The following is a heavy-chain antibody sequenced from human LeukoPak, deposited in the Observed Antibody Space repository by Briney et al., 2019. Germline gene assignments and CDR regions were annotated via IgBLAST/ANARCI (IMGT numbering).Heavy chain of an antibody. CDR1: GFTFSSYS. D-gene: IGHD6-13*01. J-gene: IGHJ4*02. CDR2: ISSSNVYI. V-gene: IGHV3-21*01. CDR3: ARGVVAAAGRYYFDY. Sequence: GGSPRLSCAASGFTFSSYSMNWVRQAPGKGLEWVSSISSSNVYIYYADSVKGRFTISRDNAKNSLYLQMNSLRAEDTAMYYCARGVVAAAGRYYFDYWGQGTLVTVSS.